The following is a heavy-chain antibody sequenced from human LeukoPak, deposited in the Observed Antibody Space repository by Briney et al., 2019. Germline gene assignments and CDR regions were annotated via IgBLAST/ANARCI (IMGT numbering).Heavy chain of an antibody. Sequence: GASVKVSCKASGYTFTGYYMHWVRQAPGQGLGWMGWINPNSGGTNYAQKFQGRVTMTRDTSISTAYMELSRLRSDDTAVYYCARDSQNIAARPESLSGYDYWGHGTLVTVSS. CDR2: INPNSGGT. CDR3: ARDSQNIAARPESLSGYDY. J-gene: IGHJ4*01. V-gene: IGHV1-2*02. CDR1: GYTFTGYY. D-gene: IGHD6-6*01.